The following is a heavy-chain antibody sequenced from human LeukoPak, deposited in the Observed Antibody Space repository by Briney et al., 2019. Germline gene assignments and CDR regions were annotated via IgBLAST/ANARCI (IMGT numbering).Heavy chain of an antibody. Sequence: PSETLSLTCTVSGYSISTGYYWDWIRQPPGKGLEWIGTFYHGGSTYYNPSLKSRVTISVDTSKNQFSLKLSSVTAADTAVYYCARLGLAPIDYWGQGTLVTVSS. CDR2: FYHGGST. CDR3: ARLGLAPIDY. J-gene: IGHJ4*02. V-gene: IGHV4-38-2*02. D-gene: IGHD3-3*02. CDR1: GYSISTGYY.